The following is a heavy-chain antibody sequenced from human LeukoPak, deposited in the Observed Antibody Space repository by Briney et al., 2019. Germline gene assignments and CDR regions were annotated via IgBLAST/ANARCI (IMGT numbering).Heavy chain of an antibody. CDR1: GLTFSSYG. J-gene: IGHJ3*02. Sequence: PGGSLRLSCAASGLTFSSYGMHWVRQAPGKGLEWVAVISYDGSNKYYADSVKGRFTISRDNSKNTLYLQMNSLRAEDTAVYYCAKEKRYYDSIRAAFDIWGQGTMVTVSS. D-gene: IGHD3-22*01. V-gene: IGHV3-30*18. CDR2: ISYDGSNK. CDR3: AKEKRYYDSIRAAFDI.